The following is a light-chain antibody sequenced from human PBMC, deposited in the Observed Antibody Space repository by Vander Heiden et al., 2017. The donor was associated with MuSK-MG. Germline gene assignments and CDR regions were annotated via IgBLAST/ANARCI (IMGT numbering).Light chain of an antibody. CDR1: QSLSSRY. CDR2: DGS. J-gene: IGKJ1*01. CDR3: HQYGDSPRT. V-gene: IGKV3-20*01. Sequence: EIVLTQSPGTLSLSPGERATLSCRTSQSLSSRYLAWYQQKPGQAPRLLIYDGSSRTAATPDRFSGSGSGTDFTLCISRLEAEDFAVYYCHQYGDSPRTFGQGTKVEI.